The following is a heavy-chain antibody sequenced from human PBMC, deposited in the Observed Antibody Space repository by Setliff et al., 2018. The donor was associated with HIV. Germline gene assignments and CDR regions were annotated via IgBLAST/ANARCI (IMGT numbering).Heavy chain of an antibody. CDR3: ARGFSVYSSSDPLLNWFDP. CDR2: LNTGNGKT. D-gene: IGHD6-6*01. CDR1: GDTVTGHS. Sequence: GASVKVSCKAFGDTVTGHSIHWVRQAPGQRLEWMGWLNTGNGKTKYSQRLQDRVTFTRDTSARTAYMELRSLRSEDSAVYYCARGFSVYSSSDPLLNWFDPWGQGTLVTVSS. V-gene: IGHV1-3*04. J-gene: IGHJ5*02.